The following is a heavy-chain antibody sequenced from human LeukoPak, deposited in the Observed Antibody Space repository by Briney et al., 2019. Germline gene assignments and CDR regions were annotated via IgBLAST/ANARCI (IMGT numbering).Heavy chain of an antibody. D-gene: IGHD6-6*01. CDR3: ARAFSYSSSTEADY. CDR1: GFTFSSYA. Sequence: GRYLRLSCAASGFTFSSYAMPWVRQAPGKGLEWVAVISYDGSNKYYADSVKGRFTISRDNSKNTLYLQMNSLRAEDTAVYYCARAFSYSSSTEADYWGQGTLVTVSS. CDR2: ISYDGSNK. V-gene: IGHV3-30-3*01. J-gene: IGHJ4*02.